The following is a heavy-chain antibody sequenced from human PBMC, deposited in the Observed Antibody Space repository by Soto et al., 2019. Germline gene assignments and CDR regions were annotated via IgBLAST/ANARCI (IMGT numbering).Heavy chain of an antibody. CDR1: GYTFTSYA. CDR2: INAGNGNT. Sequence: ASVKVSCKASGYTFTSYAMHWVRQAPGQRLEWMGWINAGNGNTKYSQKFQGRVTITRDTSASTAYMELSSLRSEDTAVYYCARGQRITMVRGVIIARYYFDYWGQGNVVTVSS. V-gene: IGHV1-3*01. J-gene: IGHJ4*02. D-gene: IGHD3-10*01. CDR3: ARGQRITMVRGVIIARYYFDY.